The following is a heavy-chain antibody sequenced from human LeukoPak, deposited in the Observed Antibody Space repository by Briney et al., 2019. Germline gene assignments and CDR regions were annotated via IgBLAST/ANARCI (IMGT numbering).Heavy chain of an antibody. Sequence: GASVKVSYKVSGYTLTELSMHWVRQAPGKGLEWMGGFDPEDGETIYAQKFQGRVTMTEDTSTDTAYMELSSLRSEDTAVYYCATGDNYYDSSGYSHWGQGTLVTVSS. CDR3: ATGDNYYDSSGYSH. V-gene: IGHV1-24*01. J-gene: IGHJ4*02. CDR2: FDPEDGET. D-gene: IGHD3-22*01. CDR1: GYTLTELS.